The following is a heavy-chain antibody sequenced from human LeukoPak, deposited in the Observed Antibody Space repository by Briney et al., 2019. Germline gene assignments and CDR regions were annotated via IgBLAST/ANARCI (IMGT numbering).Heavy chain of an antibody. CDR3: ARDLFSSSWPFDY. D-gene: IGHD6-13*01. J-gene: IGHJ4*02. Sequence: SVKVSCKASGGTFSSYAISWARQAPGQGLEWMGRIIPIFGTANYAQKFQGRVTITTDESTSTAYMELSSLRSEDTAVYYCARDLFSSSWPFDYWGQGTLVTVSS. V-gene: IGHV1-69*05. CDR2: IIPIFGTA. CDR1: GGTFSSYA.